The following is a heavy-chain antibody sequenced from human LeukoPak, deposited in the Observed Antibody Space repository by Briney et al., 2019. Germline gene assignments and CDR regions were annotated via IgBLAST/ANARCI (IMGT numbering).Heavy chain of an antibody. CDR1: GDSMTNYY. J-gene: IGHJ5*01. D-gene: IGHD1-26*01. V-gene: IGHV4-4*07. CDR3: ARDRWELTPAKGWFDS. Sequence: PSETLSLTCAVSGDSMTNYYWSWIRQPAGQGLEWIGHIYVSGRTNYNPSFKSRVGMSIDTSKKQFSLNLTSVSAADTAVYFCARDRWELTPAKGWFDSWGQGTLVTVSS. CDR2: IYVSGRT.